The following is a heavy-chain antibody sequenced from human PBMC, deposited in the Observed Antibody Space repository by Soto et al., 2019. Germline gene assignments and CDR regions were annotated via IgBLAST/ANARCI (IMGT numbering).Heavy chain of an antibody. Sequence: GGSLRLSCAASGFTFSSYSMNWVRPAPGKGLEWVSSISSSSSYIYYADSVKGRFTISRDNAKNSLYLQMNSLRAEDTAVYYCARDPDSSGYHYYYYGMDVWGQGTTVNVSS. CDR3: ARDPDSSGYHYYYYGMDV. CDR2: ISSSSSYI. CDR1: GFTFSSYS. D-gene: IGHD3-22*01. V-gene: IGHV3-21*01. J-gene: IGHJ6*02.